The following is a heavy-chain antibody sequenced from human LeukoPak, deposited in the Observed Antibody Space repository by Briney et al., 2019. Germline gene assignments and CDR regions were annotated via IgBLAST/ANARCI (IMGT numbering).Heavy chain of an antibody. J-gene: IGHJ4*02. CDR3: ARGSGWYGRTTYFDY. CDR2: IYYSGST. Sequence: SETLSLTCTVSGGSISSSYYSWDWIRQPPGKGLEWIGSIYYSGSTHYNPSLKSRITISVDTSKNQFSLKLSSVTAADTAVYYCARGSGWYGRTTYFDYWGQGTLVTVSS. V-gene: IGHV4-39*01. CDR1: GGSISSSYYS. D-gene: IGHD6-19*01.